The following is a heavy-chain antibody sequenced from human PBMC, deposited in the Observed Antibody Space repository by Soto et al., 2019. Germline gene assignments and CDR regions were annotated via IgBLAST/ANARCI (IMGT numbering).Heavy chain of an antibody. D-gene: IGHD2-2*01. Sequence: ASVKVSCKVSGYTLTELSMHWVRQAPGKGLEWMGGIDPEDGETIYAQKFQGRVTMTGDTSTSTVYMELSSLRSEDTAVYYCARAGGIVVVPAAILGTFDIWGQGTMVTVSS. V-gene: IGHV1-24*01. J-gene: IGHJ3*02. CDR3: ARAGGIVVVPAAILGTFDI. CDR2: IDPEDGET. CDR1: GYTLTELS.